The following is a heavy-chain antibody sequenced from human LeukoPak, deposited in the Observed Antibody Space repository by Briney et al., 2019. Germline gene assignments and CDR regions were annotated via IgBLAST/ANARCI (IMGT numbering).Heavy chain of an antibody. J-gene: IGHJ5*02. CDR1: GFTFSSYA. CDR3: AREGSIAAAGTNWFDP. Sequence: PGRSLRLSCAASGFTFSSYAMHWVRQAPGKGLEWVAVISYDGSNKYYADSVKGRFTISRDNSKNTLCLQMNSLRAEDTAVYYCAREGSIAAAGTNWFDPWGQGTLVTVSS. V-gene: IGHV3-30-3*01. CDR2: ISYDGSNK. D-gene: IGHD6-13*01.